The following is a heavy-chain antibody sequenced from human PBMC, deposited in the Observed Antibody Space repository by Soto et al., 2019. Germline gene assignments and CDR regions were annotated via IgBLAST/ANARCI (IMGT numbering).Heavy chain of an antibody. CDR3: AKEVSIWGSYRPNWFDP. D-gene: IGHD3-16*02. V-gene: IGHV3-23*01. CDR2: ISGSGGST. Sequence: GGSLRLSCAASGFTFSSYAMSWVRQAPGKGLEWVSAISGSGGSTYYADSVKGRFTISRDNSKNTLYLQMNSLRAEDTAVYYCAKEVSIWGSYRPNWFDPWGQGTLVTVSS. CDR1: GFTFSSYA. J-gene: IGHJ5*02.